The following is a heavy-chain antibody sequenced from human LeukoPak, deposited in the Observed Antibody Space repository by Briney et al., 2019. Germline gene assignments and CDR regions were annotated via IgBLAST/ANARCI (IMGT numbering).Heavy chain of an antibody. V-gene: IGHV3-30*04. Sequence: GGSLRLSCAASGFTFSSYPMHWVRQAPGKGLEWVAVISFDGSNTYYADSVKGRFTISRDNSKNALYLQMNSLRAEDTAVYYCAKESAVLLWFGELNCWGQGTLVTVSS. CDR1: GFTFSSYP. CDR2: ISFDGSNT. CDR3: AKESAVLLWFGELNC. D-gene: IGHD3-10*01. J-gene: IGHJ4*02.